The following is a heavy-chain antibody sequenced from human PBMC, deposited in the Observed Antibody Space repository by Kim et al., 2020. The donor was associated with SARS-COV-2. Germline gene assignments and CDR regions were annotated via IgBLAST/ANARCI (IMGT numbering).Heavy chain of an antibody. CDR1: GFTFGDYA. CDR2: ISWNSGSI. V-gene: IGHV3-9*01. D-gene: IGHD5-12*01. Sequence: GGSLRLSCAASGFTFGDYAMHWVRQAPGKGLEWVSGISWNSGSIGYADSVKGRFTISRDNAKNSLYLQMNSLRAEDTALYYCANFQDPSNDGYNLNWGQGTLVTVSS. CDR3: ANFQDPSNDGYNLN. J-gene: IGHJ4*02.